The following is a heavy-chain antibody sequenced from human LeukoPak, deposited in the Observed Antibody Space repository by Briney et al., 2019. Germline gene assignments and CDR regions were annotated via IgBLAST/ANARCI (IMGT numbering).Heavy chain of an antibody. Sequence: ASVKVSCKASGYTFTSYAMHWVRQAPGQRLEWMGWINAGNGNTKYSQKFQGGVTITRDTSASTAYMELSSLRSEDTAVYYCARDRGVAVASSSYFQHWGQGTLVTVSS. D-gene: IGHD6-19*01. J-gene: IGHJ1*01. CDR3: ARDRGVAVASSSYFQH. CDR2: INAGNGNT. V-gene: IGHV1-3*01. CDR1: GYTFTSYA.